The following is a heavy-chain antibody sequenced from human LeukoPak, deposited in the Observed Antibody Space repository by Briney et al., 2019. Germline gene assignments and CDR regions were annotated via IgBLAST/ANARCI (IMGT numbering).Heavy chain of an antibody. Sequence: SETLSLTCTVSGGSISSGSYYWSGIRQPAGKGLEWIGRFYTRASANYNPSLKSRVTISVDTSNNQFSLKLSSVTAADTAVYYWARERRSYDYVWGSYRYRYNWFDPWGQGTLVTVSS. CDR1: GGSISSGSYY. J-gene: IGHJ5*02. V-gene: IGHV4-61*02. D-gene: IGHD3-16*02. CDR3: ARERRSYDYVWGSYRYRYNWFDP. CDR2: FYTRASA.